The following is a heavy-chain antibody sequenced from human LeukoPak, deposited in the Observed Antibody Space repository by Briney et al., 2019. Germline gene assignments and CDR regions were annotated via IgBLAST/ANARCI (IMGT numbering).Heavy chain of an antibody. J-gene: IGHJ4*02. CDR3: ARGGAFCGGDCYQIDY. CDR2: IHSDGSST. D-gene: IGHD2-21*02. CDR1: GFTFSSYW. Sequence: GGSLRLSCAASGFTFSSYWMHWVRQAPGKGLVWVPRIHSDGSSTTYADSVKGRFTISIDNAKNTLYLQMNSLRAEDTAVYYCARGGAFCGGDCYQIDYWGQGSPFTVSS. V-gene: IGHV3-74*01.